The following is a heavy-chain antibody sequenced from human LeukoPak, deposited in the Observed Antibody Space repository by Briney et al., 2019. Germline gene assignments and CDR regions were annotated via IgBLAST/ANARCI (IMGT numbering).Heavy chain of an antibody. J-gene: IGHJ6*02. CDR2: INPNSGGT. D-gene: IGHD4-11*01. Sequence: ASVKVSCKASGYTFTGYYMHWVRQAPGQGLEWMGWINPNSGGTNYAQKFQGRVTMTRDTSISTAYMELRSLRSDDTAVYYCARYYSNSHYYYGMDVWGQGTTVTVSS. CDR3: ARYYSNSHYYYGMDV. V-gene: IGHV1-2*02. CDR1: GYTFTGYY.